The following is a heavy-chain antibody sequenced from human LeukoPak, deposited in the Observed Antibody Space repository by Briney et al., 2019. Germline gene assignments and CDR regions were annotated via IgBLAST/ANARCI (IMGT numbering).Heavy chain of an antibody. Sequence: SETLSLTCTVSGGSVSSNSNYWSWIRQPPGKGLVWIGYNTYFGSASYNPSLKSRVTISVDTSKNQFSLKLSSVTAADTAVYYCARDTPGGYDFWWFDPWGQGTLVTVSS. J-gene: IGHJ5*02. CDR2: NTYFGSA. CDR3: ARDTPGGYDFWWFDP. V-gene: IGHV4-61*01. D-gene: IGHD5-12*01. CDR1: GGSVSSNSNY.